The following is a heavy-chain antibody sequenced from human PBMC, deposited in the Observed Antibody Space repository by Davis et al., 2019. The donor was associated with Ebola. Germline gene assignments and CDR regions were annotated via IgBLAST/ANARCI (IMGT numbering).Heavy chain of an antibody. J-gene: IGHJ6*02. D-gene: IGHD3-10*01. Sequence: SETLSLTCAVSGGSFSGSYWTWIRQPPGRGLEWIGDMDHNGNTNYNPSLKSRVSISTDTSKNQFSLRLTSVTAADTAIYYCASGSFSAYYYYYGLDVWGQGTTVTVS. V-gene: IGHV4-34*01. CDR3: ASGSFSAYYYYYGLDV. CDR1: GGSFSGSY. CDR2: MDHNGNT.